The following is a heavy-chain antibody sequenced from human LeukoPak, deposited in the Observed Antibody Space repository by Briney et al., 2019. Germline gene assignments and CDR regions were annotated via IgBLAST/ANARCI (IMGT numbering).Heavy chain of an antibody. Sequence: PSETLSLTCAVYGGSFSGYYWSWIRQPPGKGPEWIGEINHSGSTNYNPSLKSRVTISVDTSKNQFSLKLSSVTAADTAVYYCARVYGSGSYYNGYYYYYMDVWGKGTTVTISS. V-gene: IGHV4-34*01. D-gene: IGHD3-10*01. CDR1: GGSFSGYY. CDR3: ARVYGSGSYYNGYYYYYMDV. J-gene: IGHJ6*03. CDR2: INHSGST.